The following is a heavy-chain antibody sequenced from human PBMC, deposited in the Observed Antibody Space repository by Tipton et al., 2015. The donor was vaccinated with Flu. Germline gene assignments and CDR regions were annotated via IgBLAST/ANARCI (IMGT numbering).Heavy chain of an antibody. CDR1: GGSFSGYY. CDR3: ARCSGSGTDVIYDY. Sequence: TLSLTCAVYGGSFSGYYWSWIRQSPGKGLEWIGEINQSGRPNYNPSLKTRVTISVDTSKNQFSLSLTSVTASDTALYFCARCSGSGTDVIYDYWGQGTLVTVSS. V-gene: IGHV4-34*01. J-gene: IGHJ4*02. CDR2: INQSGRP. D-gene: IGHD3-10*02.